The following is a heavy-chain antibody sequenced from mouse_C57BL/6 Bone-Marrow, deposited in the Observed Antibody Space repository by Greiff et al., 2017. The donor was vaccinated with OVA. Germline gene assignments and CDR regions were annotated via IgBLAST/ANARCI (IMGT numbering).Heavy chain of an antibody. Sequence: QVQLQQPGAELVRPGTSVKLSCKASGYTFTSYWMHWVKQRPGQGLEWIGVIDPSDSYTNYNQKFKGKATLTVDTSSSTAYMQLSSLTSEDSAVYYCASPVYYGSSLYAMDYWGQGTSVTVSS. CDR3: ASPVYYGSSLYAMDY. D-gene: IGHD1-1*01. CDR2: IDPSDSYT. V-gene: IGHV1-59*01. J-gene: IGHJ4*01. CDR1: GYTFTSYW.